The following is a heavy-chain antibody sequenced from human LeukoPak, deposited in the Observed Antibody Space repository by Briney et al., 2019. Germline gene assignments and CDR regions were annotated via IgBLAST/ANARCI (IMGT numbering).Heavy chain of an antibody. Sequence: SETLSLTCTLSGDSINIYYWGWIRQPAGKGLEWIGRIYTSGSTNYNPSLKSRVTMSIDTSKNQFSLRLTSVTAADTAVYYCARGAYGSGDRGWFDPWGQGTLVTVSS. CDR2: IYTSGST. J-gene: IGHJ5*02. CDR3: ARGAYGSGDRGWFDP. D-gene: IGHD3-10*01. CDR1: GDSINIYY. V-gene: IGHV4-4*07.